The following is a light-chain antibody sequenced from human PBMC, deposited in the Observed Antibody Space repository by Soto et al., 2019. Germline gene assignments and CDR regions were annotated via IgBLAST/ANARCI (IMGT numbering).Light chain of an antibody. CDR2: DVT. CDR3: SSYTSSSTLYV. CDR1: SSDVGSYNL. Sequence: QSALTQPASVSGSPGQSITISCTGTSSDVGSYNLVSWYQQYPGRAPKVIIYDVTNRPSGVSNRFSGSKSGNTASLTISGLQAEDEADYYCSSYTSSSTLYVFGTGTKLTVL. J-gene: IGLJ1*01. V-gene: IGLV2-14*02.